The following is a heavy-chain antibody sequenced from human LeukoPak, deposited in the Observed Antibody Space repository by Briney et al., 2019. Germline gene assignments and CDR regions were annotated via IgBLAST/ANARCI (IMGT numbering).Heavy chain of an antibody. V-gene: IGHV4-34*01. J-gene: IGHJ4*02. CDR2: INHSGST. CDR3: ARRGKYYDILTGYSFDY. CDR1: GGSFSGYY. D-gene: IGHD3-9*01. Sequence: PSETLSLTCAVYGGSFSGYYWSWIRQPPGKGLEWIGEINHSGSTNYNPSLKSRVTISVDTSKNQFSLKLSSVTGADTAVYYCARRGKYYDILTGYSFDYWGQGTLVTVSS.